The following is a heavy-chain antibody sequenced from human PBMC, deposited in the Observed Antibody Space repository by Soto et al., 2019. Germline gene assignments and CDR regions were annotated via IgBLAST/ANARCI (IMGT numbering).Heavy chain of an antibody. CDR1: GGSISSSNYY. CDR2: VHYGGTT. J-gene: IGHJ4*02. V-gene: IGHV4-39*01. CDR3: ATYSGTSGDFAY. D-gene: IGHD1-26*01. Sequence: QLQLRESGPGLVKPSETLSLTCTVSGGSISSSNYYWGWIRQPPGKGLEWIGSVHYGGTTYYNPSLRSRGTISVDTSRDQFSLKLSSVTAADTAVYYCATYSGTSGDFAYWGQGTLVTVSS.